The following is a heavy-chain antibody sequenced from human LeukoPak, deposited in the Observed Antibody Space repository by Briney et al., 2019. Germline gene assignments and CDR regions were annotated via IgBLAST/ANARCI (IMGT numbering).Heavy chain of an antibody. Sequence: GASVKVSCKASGYTFTSYTIHWVRQAPGQRLEWMGWINAGNGNTKYSQEFQDRVTITRNTSISTAYMELSSLRSEDTAVYYCARVLCSSTSCYSSPWFDPWGQGTLVTVSS. CDR2: INAGNGNT. J-gene: IGHJ5*02. V-gene: IGHV1-3*03. CDR1: GYTFTSYT. CDR3: ARVLCSSTSCYSSPWFDP. D-gene: IGHD2-2*01.